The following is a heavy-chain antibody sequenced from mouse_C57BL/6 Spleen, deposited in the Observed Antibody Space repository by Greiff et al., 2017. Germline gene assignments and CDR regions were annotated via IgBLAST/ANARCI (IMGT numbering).Heavy chain of an antibody. CDR2: INYDGSST. Sequence: DVKLVESEGGLVQPGSSMKLSCTASGFTFSDYYMAWVRQVPEKGLEWVANINYDGSSTYYLDSLKSRFIISRDNAKNILYLQMSSLKSEDTATYYCARDTQGSYAMDYWGQGTSVTVSS. J-gene: IGHJ4*01. V-gene: IGHV5-16*01. CDR3: ARDTQGSYAMDY. D-gene: IGHD3-1*01. CDR1: GFTFSDYY.